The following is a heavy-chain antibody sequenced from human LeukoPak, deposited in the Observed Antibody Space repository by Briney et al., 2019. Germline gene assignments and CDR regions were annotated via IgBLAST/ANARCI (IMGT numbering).Heavy chain of an antibody. J-gene: IGHJ3*02. V-gene: IGHV1-2*02. CDR1: GYTFTGYY. D-gene: IGHD1-26*01. Sequence: ASVKVSCKASGYTFTGYYMHWVRQAPGQGLEWMGWINPNSGGTNYAQKFQGRVTMTRDTSISTAYMELSRLRSDDTAVYYCARDSLEWELSVAFDIWGQGTMVTVSS. CDR2: INPNSGGT. CDR3: ARDSLEWELSVAFDI.